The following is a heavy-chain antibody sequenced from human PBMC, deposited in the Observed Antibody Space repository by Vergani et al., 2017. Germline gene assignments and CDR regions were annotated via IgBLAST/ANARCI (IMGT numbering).Heavy chain of an antibody. Sequence: EVQLVQSGAEVKKPGESLKISCKGSGYSFTSYWIGWVRQMPGKGLEWMGIIYPGDSDTRYSTSFQGQVTIPADKSISTAYLQWSSLKASDTAMYYCARYSVVVPAATIEGVREHTEDAFDIWGQGTMVTVSS. D-gene: IGHD2-2*01. J-gene: IGHJ3*02. CDR1: GYSFTSYW. CDR3: ARYSVVVPAATIEGVREHTEDAFDI. CDR2: IYPGDSDT. V-gene: IGHV5-51*01.